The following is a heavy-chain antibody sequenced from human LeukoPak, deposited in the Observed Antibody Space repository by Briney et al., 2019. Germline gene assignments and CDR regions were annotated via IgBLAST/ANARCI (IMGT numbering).Heavy chain of an antibody. J-gene: IGHJ6*03. Sequence: SETRSLTCAVYGGAFSGYYWSWIRQPPGKGLEWSGEINHSGSTNHNPSLKSRVTISVDTSKNQFSLKLSSVTAADTAVYYCARGGAGATHYYYYYYMDVWGNGTTVTVSS. CDR1: GGAFSGYY. CDR3: ARGGAGATHYYYYYYMDV. CDR2: INHSGST. D-gene: IGHD1-26*01. V-gene: IGHV4-34*01.